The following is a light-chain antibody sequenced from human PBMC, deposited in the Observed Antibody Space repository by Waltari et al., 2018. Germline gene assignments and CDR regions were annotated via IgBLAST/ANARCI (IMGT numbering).Light chain of an antibody. CDR2: DVT. V-gene: IGLV2-14*03. CDR3: SSYTSNISWV. CDR1: SSDIGGYNY. Sequence: QSALAQPASVSGIPGQSISISCPVTSSDIGGYNYVSWYQHHPGKAPKVILYDVTYRPSGISNRFSGSKSGNTASLTIYGLQAEDEAYYYCSSYTSNISWVFGGGTKLTVL. J-gene: IGLJ3*02.